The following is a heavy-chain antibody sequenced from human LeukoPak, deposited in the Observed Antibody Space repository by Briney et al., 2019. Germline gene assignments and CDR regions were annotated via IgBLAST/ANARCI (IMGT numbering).Heavy chain of an antibody. Sequence: GGSLRLSCAASGFTFSSYGMHWVRQAPGKGLEWVAFIRYDGSNKYYADSVKGRFTISRDNSKHTLYLQMNSLRAEDTAVYYCAKERPGGQLEEGGNFDYWGQGTLVTVSS. V-gene: IGHV3-30*02. CDR2: IRYDGSNK. CDR3: AKERPGGQLEEGGNFDY. J-gene: IGHJ4*02. CDR1: GFTFSSYG. D-gene: IGHD1-1*01.